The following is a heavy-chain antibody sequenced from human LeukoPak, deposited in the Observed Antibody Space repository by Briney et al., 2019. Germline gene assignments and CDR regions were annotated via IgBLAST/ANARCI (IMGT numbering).Heavy chain of an antibody. CDR2: ISAYNGNT. CDR1: GYTFISSG. Sequence: GASVKVSCKASGYTFISSGISWVRQAPGQGLEWMGWISAYNGNTNYAQKLQGRVTMTTDTSTSTAYMELRSLRSDDTAVYYCARAGSIAAAGTEFDYWGQGTLVTVSS. J-gene: IGHJ4*02. D-gene: IGHD6-13*01. CDR3: ARAGSIAAAGTEFDY. V-gene: IGHV1-18*01.